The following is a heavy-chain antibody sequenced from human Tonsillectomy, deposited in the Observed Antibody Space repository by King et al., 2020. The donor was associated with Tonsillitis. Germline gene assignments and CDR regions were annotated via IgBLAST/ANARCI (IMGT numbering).Heavy chain of an antibody. D-gene: IGHD2-2*01. Sequence: VQLVESGGGVVQPGRSLTLSCAASGFTFSTYTMHWVRQAPGKGLEWVAVISYDGRKKYYADSVKGRFTISRDNSKNTLYLQMNSLRAEDTAVYYCARPITPYCSSMSCQDAFDIWGQGTKVTVSS. CDR2: ISYDGRKK. J-gene: IGHJ3*02. CDR3: ARPITPYCSSMSCQDAFDI. CDR1: GFTFSTYT. V-gene: IGHV3-30*01.